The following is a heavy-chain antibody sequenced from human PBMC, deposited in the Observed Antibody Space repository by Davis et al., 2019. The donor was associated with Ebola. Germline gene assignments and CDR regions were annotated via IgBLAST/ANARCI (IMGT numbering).Heavy chain of an antibody. CDR1: GFTFSSYE. CDR2: IGSSGSTI. Sequence: GESLKISCAASGFTFSSYEMNWVRQAPGKGLEWVSYIGSSGSTIYYADSVKGRFTISRDNAKNSLYLQMNSLRVEDTAVYYCARFGVVPAAYYYYYYGMDVWGQGTTVTVSS. D-gene: IGHD2-2*01. V-gene: IGHV3-48*03. J-gene: IGHJ6*02. CDR3: ARFGVVPAAYYYYYYGMDV.